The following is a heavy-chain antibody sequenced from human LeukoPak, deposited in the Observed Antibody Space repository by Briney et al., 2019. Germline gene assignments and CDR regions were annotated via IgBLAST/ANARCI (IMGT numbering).Heavy chain of an antibody. CDR3: ARVQGWYYFDY. V-gene: IGHV3-48*01. Sequence: GGSLRLSCAASGFTFSSYSMNWVRQAPGKGLEWVSYISSSSSTIYYADSVKGRFTISRDNAKNSLYLQMNSLRAKDTAVYYCARVQGWYYFDYWGQGTLVTVSS. J-gene: IGHJ4*02. CDR2: ISSSSSTI. D-gene: IGHD6-19*01. CDR1: GFTFSSYS.